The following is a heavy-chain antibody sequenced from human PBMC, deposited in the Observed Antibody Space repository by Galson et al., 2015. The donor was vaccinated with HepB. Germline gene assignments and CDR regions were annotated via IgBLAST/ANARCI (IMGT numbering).Heavy chain of an antibody. D-gene: IGHD3-10*01. CDR2: VDPEDGET. V-gene: IGHV1-69-2*01. CDR1: GYTFTNYY. J-gene: IGHJ4*02. CDR3: AAMVEGVIIPYFDY. Sequence: VKVSCKVSGYTFTNYYMHWVQQAPGKGLEWMGLVDPEDGETIYAEKFQGRVTVTADTSTDTAYMELSSLRSEDTDVYYCAAMVEGVIIPYFDYWGQGTLVTVSS.